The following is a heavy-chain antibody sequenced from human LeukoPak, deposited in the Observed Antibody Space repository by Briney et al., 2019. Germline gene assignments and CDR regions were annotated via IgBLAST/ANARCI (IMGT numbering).Heavy chain of an antibody. Sequence: EASVKVSCKASGGTFSSYAISWVRQAPGQGLEWMGGIIPIFGTANYAQKFQGRVTITADESTSTAYMELSSLRSEDKAVYYCAVLAAAGKSVDWGQGTLVTVSS. CDR2: IIPIFGTA. J-gene: IGHJ4*02. V-gene: IGHV1-69*13. D-gene: IGHD6-13*01. CDR3: AVLAAAGKSVD. CDR1: GGTFSSYA.